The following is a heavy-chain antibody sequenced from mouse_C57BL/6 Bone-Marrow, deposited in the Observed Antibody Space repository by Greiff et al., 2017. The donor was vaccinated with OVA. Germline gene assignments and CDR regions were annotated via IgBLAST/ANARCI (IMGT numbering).Heavy chain of an antibody. Sequence: VQLQQSGPELVKPGASVKISCKASGYTFTDYYMNWVKQSHGKSLEWIGDINPNNGGTSYNQKFKGKATLTVDKSSSTAYMELRSLTSEDSAVYYCAREGAMVTFFDYWGHGTTLTVSS. V-gene: IGHV1-26*01. CDR1: GYTFTDYY. D-gene: IGHD2-2*01. CDR2: INPNNGGT. CDR3: AREGAMVTFFDY. J-gene: IGHJ2*01.